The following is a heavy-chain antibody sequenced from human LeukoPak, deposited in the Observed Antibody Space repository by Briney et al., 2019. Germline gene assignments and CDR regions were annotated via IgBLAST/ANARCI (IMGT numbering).Heavy chain of an antibody. CDR2: IIRIFGTA. Sequence: ASVKVSCKASGGTFSSYAISWVRQAPGQGLEWMGGIIRIFGTANYAQKFQGRVTITADESTSTAYMELSSLRSEDTAVYYCARLVVPAANYYYYYYMDVWGKGTTVTVSS. J-gene: IGHJ6*03. CDR3: ARLVVPAANYYYYYYMDV. V-gene: IGHV1-69*13. D-gene: IGHD2-2*01. CDR1: GGTFSSYA.